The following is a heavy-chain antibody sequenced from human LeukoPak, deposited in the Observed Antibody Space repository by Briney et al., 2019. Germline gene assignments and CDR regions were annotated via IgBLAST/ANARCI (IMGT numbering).Heavy chain of an antibody. J-gene: IGHJ3*02. V-gene: IGHV4-34*01. CDR3: ARLGPVGRTGAFDI. Sequence: PSETLSLTCAVYGGSFSGYYWSWIRQPPGKGLEWIGEINHSGSTNYNPSLKSRVTISVDTSKNQFSLKLSSVTAADTAVYYCARLGPVGRTGAFDIWGQGTMVTVSS. CDR1: GGSFSGYY. D-gene: IGHD1-26*01. CDR2: INHSGST.